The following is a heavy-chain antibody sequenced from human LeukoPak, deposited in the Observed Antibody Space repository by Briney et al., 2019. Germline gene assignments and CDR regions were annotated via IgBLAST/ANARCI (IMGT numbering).Heavy chain of an antibody. CDR3: ARNYGGNSGH. CDR1: AFTFSSSW. V-gene: IGHV3-7*05. Sequence: GGSLRLSCAAYAFTFSSSWMSWVRQAPGKGLEWVANINLDGTDKRYVDSVKGRFTISRDNAKNSLYLQMNSLRAEGTAVYYCARNYGGNSGHWGQGTLVTVSS. J-gene: IGHJ4*02. CDR2: INLDGTDK. D-gene: IGHD4-23*01.